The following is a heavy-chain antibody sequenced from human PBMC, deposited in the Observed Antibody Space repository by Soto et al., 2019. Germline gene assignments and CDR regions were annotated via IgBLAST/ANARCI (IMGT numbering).Heavy chain of an antibody. Sequence: GEALKISCNGSGYSFTSYLISWVRQMPGKXLEWMGRIDPSDSYTNYSPSFQGHVTISADKSISTAYLQWSSLKASDTDMYYCPRHTDILGSCSSTSCPDPFDIWGQRTRVTVSS. CDR1: GYSFTSYL. CDR2: IDPSDSYT. CDR3: PRHTDILGSCSSTSCPDPFDI. D-gene: IGHD2-2*01. J-gene: IGHJ3*02. V-gene: IGHV5-10-1*01.